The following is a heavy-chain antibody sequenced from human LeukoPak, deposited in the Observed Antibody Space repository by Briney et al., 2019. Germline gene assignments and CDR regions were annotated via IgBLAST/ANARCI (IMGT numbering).Heavy chain of an antibody. CDR2: ISYDGSNT. V-gene: IGHV3-30*18. D-gene: IGHD1-1*01. CDR1: GFTFSSYG. Sequence: GGSLRLSCAASGFTFSSYGMHWVRQAPGKGLEWVAVISYDGSNTYYADSVKGRFTISRDNSKNTLYLQMNSLRAEDTAVYYCANSWNDVPLGYWGQGTLATVSS. J-gene: IGHJ4*02. CDR3: ANSWNDVPLGY.